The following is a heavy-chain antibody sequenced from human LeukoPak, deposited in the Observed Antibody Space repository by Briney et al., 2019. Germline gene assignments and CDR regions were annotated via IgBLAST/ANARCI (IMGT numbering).Heavy chain of an antibody. CDR2: INPSGGST. Sequence: ASVKVSCKASGYTFTSYYMHWVRQAPGQGLEWMGIINPSGGSTSYAQKFQGRVTMTRDTSTSTVYMELSSLRSEDTAVYYCARAPRVTMVRGVIGYWGQGTLVTVSS. CDR3: ARAPRVTMVRGVIGY. CDR1: GYTFTSYY. D-gene: IGHD3-10*01. J-gene: IGHJ4*02. V-gene: IGHV1-46*01.